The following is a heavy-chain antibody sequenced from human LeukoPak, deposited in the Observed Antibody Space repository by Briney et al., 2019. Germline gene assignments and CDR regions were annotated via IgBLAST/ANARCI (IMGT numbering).Heavy chain of an antibody. D-gene: IGHD6-13*01. V-gene: IGHV1-8*01. J-gene: IGHJ5*02. Sequence: ASVKVSCKASGYTFTSYDINWVRQATGQGLEWMGWMNPNSGNTGYAQKFQGRVTMTRTTSISTAYMELGSLRSAATAVYYCASIISSWDAWGQGTLVTVSS. CDR3: ASIISSWDA. CDR2: MNPNSGNT. CDR1: GYTFTSYD.